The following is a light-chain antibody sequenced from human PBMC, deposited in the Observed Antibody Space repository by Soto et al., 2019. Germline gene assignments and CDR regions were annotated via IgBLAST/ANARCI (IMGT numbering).Light chain of an antibody. Sequence: DIELTPSPSTLSAYVGDRVTITCRASQSISNWLAWHQQKPGEAPKLLIYKASNLESGVPSRFSGSGSGTEFTLTISSLQPDDFANYYSQQYNSYRAFGQGTKVDIK. V-gene: IGKV1-5*03. CDR1: QSISNW. J-gene: IGKJ1*01. CDR2: KAS. CDR3: QQYNSYRA.